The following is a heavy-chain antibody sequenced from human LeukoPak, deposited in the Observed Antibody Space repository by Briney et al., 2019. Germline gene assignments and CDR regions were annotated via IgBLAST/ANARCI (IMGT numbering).Heavy chain of an antibody. D-gene: IGHD6-6*01. J-gene: IGHJ4*02. Sequence: SETLSLTCAVYGGSFSGYYWSWIRQPPGKGLEWIGEINHSGSTNYNPSLKSRVTISVDTSKNQFSLKLSSVTAADTAVYYCARVGGVYSSSPFDYWGQGTLVTVSS. CDR1: GGSFSGYY. V-gene: IGHV4-34*01. CDR2: INHSGST. CDR3: ARVGGVYSSSPFDY.